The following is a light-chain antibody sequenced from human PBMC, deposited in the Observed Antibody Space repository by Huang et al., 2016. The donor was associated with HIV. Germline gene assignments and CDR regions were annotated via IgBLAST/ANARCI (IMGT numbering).Light chain of an antibody. V-gene: IGKV2-29*02. CDR3: MQGKQLPYT. CDR1: QGLLYREKIY. J-gene: IGKJ2*01. CDR2: EVS. Sequence: DIVMTQTPLSLSVTPGQPASISCKSSQGLLYREKIYLYWYLQKPGQSPQLLIYEVSNRFSGGPDRFSGSGSPTDFTLKISRVETEDVGVYYCMQGKQLPYTFGQGTRLEIK.